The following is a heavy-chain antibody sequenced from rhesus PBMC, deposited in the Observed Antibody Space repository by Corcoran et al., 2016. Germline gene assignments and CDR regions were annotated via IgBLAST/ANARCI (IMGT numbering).Heavy chain of an antibody. CDR1: GYSISRGYY. D-gene: IGHD5-42*01. V-gene: IGHV4S14*01. CDR3: ARVGSSWSEWDTVGTEWYFDL. CDR2: IYGSGGSN. J-gene: IGHJ2*01. Sequence: QVQLQESGPGLVKPSETLSLNCAVSGYSISRGYYWGWIRPPPGKGLEGIGGIYGSGGSNYLNPSLKSRVTLSVDTSKNQFSLKLSSVTAADTAVYYCARVGSSWSEWDTVGTEWYFDLWGPGTPITISS.